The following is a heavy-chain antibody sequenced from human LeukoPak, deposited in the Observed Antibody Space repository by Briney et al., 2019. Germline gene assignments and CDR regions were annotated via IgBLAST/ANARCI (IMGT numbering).Heavy chain of an antibody. V-gene: IGHV3-21*01. Sequence: PGGSLRLSCAASGFDFFRCSMNWVRQAPGKGLEWVSCVSRSSSHIYYADSVKGRFTISRDNAKNSLYLQMNSLRVEDTAVYYCARGMTTTYYDYYYGMDVWGQGTTVTVSS. CDR1: GFDFFRCS. D-gene: IGHD1-26*01. CDR3: ARGMTTTYYDYYYGMDV. CDR2: VSRSSSHI. J-gene: IGHJ6*02.